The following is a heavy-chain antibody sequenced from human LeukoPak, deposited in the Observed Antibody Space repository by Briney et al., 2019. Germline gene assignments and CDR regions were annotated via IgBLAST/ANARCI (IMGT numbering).Heavy chain of an antibody. CDR2: IYHSGST. J-gene: IGHJ6*02. V-gene: IGHV4-4*02. CDR1: GGSISSSNW. Sequence: SETLSLTCAVSGGSISSSNWWSWVRQPPGKGLEWIGEIYHSGSTNYNPSLKSRVTISVDKSKNQFSLKLSSVTAADTAVYYCVSFPGGPNPSYYYSYYGMDVWGQGTPV. D-gene: IGHD4-23*01. CDR3: VSFPGGPNPSYYYSYYGMDV.